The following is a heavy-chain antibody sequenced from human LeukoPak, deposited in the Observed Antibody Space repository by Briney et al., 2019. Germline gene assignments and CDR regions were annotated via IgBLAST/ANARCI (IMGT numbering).Heavy chain of an antibody. CDR2: ITSSSHTI. J-gene: IGHJ4*02. Sequence: PGGSLRLSCAASGFTFANYNMNWVRQAPGKGLEWVSYITSSSHTIYYADSVKGRFTISRDNAKNSLYLQMNSLRAEDTAMYYCARGLGDYWGQGTLVTVSS. CDR3: ARGLGDY. D-gene: IGHD5-12*01. CDR1: GFTFANYN. V-gene: IGHV3-48*01.